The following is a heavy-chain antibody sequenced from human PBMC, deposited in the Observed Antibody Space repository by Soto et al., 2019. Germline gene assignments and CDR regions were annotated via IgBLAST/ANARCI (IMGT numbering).Heavy chain of an antibody. CDR2: ITGGGDST. CDR1: GFTFTNYA. J-gene: IGHJ4*02. CDR3: AKLEHNSGGILDY. V-gene: IGHV3-23*01. Sequence: PGGSLRLSCAASGFTFTNYAMTWVRQAPGKGLEWVSAITGGGDSTWYADSVKGRFTISRDNSKTTLYLQMDSLRVEDTALYYCAKLEHNSGGILDYWGQGTLVTVSS. D-gene: IGHD2-21*01.